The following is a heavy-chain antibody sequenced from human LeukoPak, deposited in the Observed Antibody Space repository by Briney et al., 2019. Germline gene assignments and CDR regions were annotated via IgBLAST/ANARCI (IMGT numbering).Heavy chain of an antibody. Sequence: PSETLSLTCTVSGGSISSYYWSWIRQPPGKGLEWIGNIYYSGSTNYNPSLKSRVTISVDTSKNQFSLKLSSVTAADTAVYYCARDRGYSYGDHDAFDIWGQGTMVTVSS. CDR3: ARDRGYSYGDHDAFDI. CDR1: GGSISSYY. J-gene: IGHJ3*02. D-gene: IGHD5-18*01. V-gene: IGHV4-59*01. CDR2: IYYSGST.